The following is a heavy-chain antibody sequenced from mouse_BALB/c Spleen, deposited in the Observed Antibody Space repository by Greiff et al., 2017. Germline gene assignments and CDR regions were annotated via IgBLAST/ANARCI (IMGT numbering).Heavy chain of an antibody. CDR3: ARSYSCLDY. D-gene: IGHD1-1*01. J-gene: IGHJ2*01. Sequence: EVKVVESGGGLVQPGGSLKLSCAASGFTFSSYTMSWVRQTPEKRLEWVAYISNGGGSTYYPDTVKGRFTISRDNAKSTLYLQMSSLKSEDTAMYYCARSYSCLDYWGQGTTLTVSS. V-gene: IGHV5-12-2*01. CDR1: GFTFSSYT. CDR2: ISNGGGST.